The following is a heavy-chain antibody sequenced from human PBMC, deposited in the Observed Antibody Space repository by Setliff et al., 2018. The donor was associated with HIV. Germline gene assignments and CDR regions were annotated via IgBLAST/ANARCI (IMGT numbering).Heavy chain of an antibody. V-gene: IGHV3-48*01. CDR2: ISSSSSTI. J-gene: IGHJ3*02. CDR1: GFTFSSYS. CDR3: ARDGDSGTLYDAFDI. D-gene: IGHD1-26*01. Sequence: GGSLRLSCAASGFTFSSYSMNWVRQAPGKGLEWVSYISSSSSTIYYADSVKGRFTISRDNAKNSLYLQMNSLRAEDTAVYYCARDGDSGTLYDAFDIWGQGTMVTVSS.